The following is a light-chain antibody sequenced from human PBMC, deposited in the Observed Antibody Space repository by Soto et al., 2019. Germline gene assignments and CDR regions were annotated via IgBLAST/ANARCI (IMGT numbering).Light chain of an antibody. CDR1: TSDVGGYNF. CDR3: SSYTSSGTRV. J-gene: IGLJ1*01. V-gene: IGLV2-14*01. CDR2: EVS. Sequence: QSALTQPASVSGSPGQSITISCTGTTSDVGGYNFVSWYQLHPGKAPKLMIFEVSNRPSGVSNRFSGSKSGNTAPLTISGLQDQDEADYYCSSYTSSGTRVFGTGTKVTVL.